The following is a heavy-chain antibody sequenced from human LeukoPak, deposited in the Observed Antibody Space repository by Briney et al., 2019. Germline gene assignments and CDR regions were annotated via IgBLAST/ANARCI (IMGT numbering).Heavy chain of an antibody. V-gene: IGHV1-3*01. J-gene: IGHJ3*02. Sequence: KFQGRVTITRDTSASTAYMELSSLRSEDTAVYYCASPTYYYDSDPAAVAFDIWGQGTLVTVSS. D-gene: IGHD3-22*01. CDR3: ASPTYYYDSDPAAVAFDI.